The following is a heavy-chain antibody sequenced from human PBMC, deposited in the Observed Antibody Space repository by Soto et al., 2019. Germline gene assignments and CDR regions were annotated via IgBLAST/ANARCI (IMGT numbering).Heavy chain of an antibody. CDR2: INSDGSST. V-gene: IGHV3-74*01. CDR1: GFTFSSYW. J-gene: IGHJ6*03. Sequence: EVQLVESGGGLVQPGGSLRLSCAASGFTFSSYWMHWVRQAPGKGLVWVSRINSDGSSTSYADSVKGRFTISTDNAKNTLYLQMNSLRAEDTAVYYCARETGSSSSRDYYYYSYMDVWGKGTTVTVSS. CDR3: ARETGSSSSRDYYYYSYMDV. D-gene: IGHD6-6*01.